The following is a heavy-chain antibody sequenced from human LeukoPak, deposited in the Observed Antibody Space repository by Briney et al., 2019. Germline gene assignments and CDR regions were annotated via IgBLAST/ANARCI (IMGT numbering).Heavy chain of an antibody. CDR3: ARVVSSNFYFDC. D-gene: IGHD5-24*01. J-gene: IGHJ4*02. V-gene: IGHV3-66*01. CDR2: IYTSGST. CDR1: GYVINNY. Sequence: PGGSLRLSCAASGYVINNYMSWVRPAPGKGGEWVSVIYTSGSTYYAHSVRGRFTISRDNSNNTLYLQMNSLRAEDTAVYYCARVVSSNFYFDCWGQGTLVTVSS.